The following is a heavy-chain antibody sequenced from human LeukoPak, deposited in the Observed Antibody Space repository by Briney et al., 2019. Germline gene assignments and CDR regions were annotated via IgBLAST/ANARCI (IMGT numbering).Heavy chain of an antibody. Sequence: SETLSLTCTVSGGSISSSSYYWGWIRQPPGKGLEWIGSIYYSGSTYYNPSLKSRVTISVDTSKNQFSLKLSSVTAADTAVHYCARERWELDYWGQGTLVTVSS. CDR2: IYYSGST. V-gene: IGHV4-39*07. CDR3: ARERWELDY. J-gene: IGHJ4*02. CDR1: GGSISSSSYY. D-gene: IGHD1-26*01.